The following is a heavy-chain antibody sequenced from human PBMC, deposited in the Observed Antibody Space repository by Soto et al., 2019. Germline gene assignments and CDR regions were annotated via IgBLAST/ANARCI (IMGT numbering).Heavy chain of an antibody. CDR1: GYTFTSYA. Sequence: ASVKVSCKASGYTFTSYAIHWVRQAPGQRLEWMGWINAGNGNTKYSQKFQGRVTITRDTSASTAYMELSSLRSEDTAVYYCARDPDYGDYGTSPADDYWGQGTLVTVSS. CDR2: INAGNGNT. J-gene: IGHJ4*02. V-gene: IGHV1-3*01. D-gene: IGHD4-17*01. CDR3: ARDPDYGDYGTSPADDY.